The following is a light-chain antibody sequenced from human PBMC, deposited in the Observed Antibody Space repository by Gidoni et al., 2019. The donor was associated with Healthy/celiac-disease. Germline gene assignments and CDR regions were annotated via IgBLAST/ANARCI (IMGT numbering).Light chain of an antibody. CDR1: QSVSSSY. V-gene: IGKV3-20*01. CDR3: QQYGSSPSSMYT. J-gene: IGKJ2*01. CDR2: GAS. Sequence: EIVLTPSPGPLSLSPGERATLSCRASQSVSSSYLAWYQQKPGQAPRLLSYGASSRATGIPDRFSGSGSGTDFTLTISRLETEEFEVYYCQQYGSSPSSMYTFGQGTKLEIK.